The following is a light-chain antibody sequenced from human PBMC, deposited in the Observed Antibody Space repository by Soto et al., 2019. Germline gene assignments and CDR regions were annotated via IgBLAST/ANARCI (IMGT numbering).Light chain of an antibody. Sequence: IVMTQSPATLSVSPGERATLSCRASQSIGSTLAWYQQKPGQTPRLLIYDASTRATGIPARFSGIGSGTEFTLIISSLXXEDFAVYYCQHYKTWPLSFGGGTKVEI. CDR1: QSIGST. V-gene: IGKV3-15*01. J-gene: IGKJ4*01. CDR2: DAS. CDR3: QHYKTWPLS.